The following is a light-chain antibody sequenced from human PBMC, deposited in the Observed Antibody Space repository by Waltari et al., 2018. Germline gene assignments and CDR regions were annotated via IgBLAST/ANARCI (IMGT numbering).Light chain of an antibody. V-gene: IGKV1-5*03. Sequence: DIQMTQSPSTLSASVGERVTLTCRASQNIDRWLAWYQQKPGKAPKLLIYKTSSLEGGVASRFSGSGYGTEFTLTISSLQPDDFATYYCQEYRTYRTFGQGTKVEIK. CDR2: KTS. CDR1: QNIDRW. J-gene: IGKJ1*01. CDR3: QEYRTYRT.